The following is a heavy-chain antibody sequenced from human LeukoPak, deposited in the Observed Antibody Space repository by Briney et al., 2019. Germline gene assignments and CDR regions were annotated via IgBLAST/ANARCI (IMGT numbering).Heavy chain of an antibody. D-gene: IGHD6-19*01. J-gene: IGHJ3*02. CDR3: ARSHQPSSGVGGAFDI. Sequence: SGGSLRLSCAASGFTFSSYWMSWVRQAPGKGLEWVSSISSSSSYIYYADSVKGRFTISRDNAKNSLYLQMNSLRAEDTAVYYCARSHQPSSGVGGAFDIWGQGTMVTISS. V-gene: IGHV3-21*01. CDR2: ISSSSSYI. CDR1: GFTFSSYW.